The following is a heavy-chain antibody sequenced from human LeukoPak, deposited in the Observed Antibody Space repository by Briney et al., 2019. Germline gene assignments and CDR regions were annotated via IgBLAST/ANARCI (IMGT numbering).Heavy chain of an antibody. D-gene: IGHD3-3*01. J-gene: IGHJ6*03. CDR3: ARVSNDFWSGLHYMDV. Sequence: ASVKVSCKASGYTFTGYYMHWVRQAPGQGLEWMGWINPNSGGTNYAQKFQGRVTMTRDMSISTAYMELSRLRSDDTAVYYCARVSNDFWSGLHYMDVWGKGTTVTVSS. V-gene: IGHV1-2*02. CDR1: GYTFTGYY. CDR2: INPNSGGT.